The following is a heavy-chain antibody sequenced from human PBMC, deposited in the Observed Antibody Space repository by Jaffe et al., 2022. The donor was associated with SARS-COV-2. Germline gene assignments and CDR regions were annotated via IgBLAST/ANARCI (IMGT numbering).Heavy chain of an antibody. CDR3: ARRGLLWFGELLDYYYYMDV. D-gene: IGHD3-10*01. J-gene: IGHJ6*03. CDR1: GFTFSSYS. Sequence: EVQLVESGGGLVQPGGSLRLSCAASGFTFSSYSMNWVRQAPGKGLEWVSYISSSSSTIYYADSVKGRFTISRDNAKNSLYLQMNSLRAEDTAVYYCARRGLLWFGELLDYYYYMDVWGKGTTVTVSS. CDR2: ISSSSSTI. V-gene: IGHV3-48*01.